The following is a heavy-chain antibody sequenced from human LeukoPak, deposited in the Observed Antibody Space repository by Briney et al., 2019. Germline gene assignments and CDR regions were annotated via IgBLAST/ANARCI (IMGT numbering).Heavy chain of an antibody. V-gene: IGHV5-51*01. CDR3: ARTVVATIRTTRYYYMDV. CDR2: IYPGDSDT. Sequence: GESLKISCKGSGYSFTSYWIGWVRQMPGKGLECMGIIYPGDSDTRYSPSFQGQVTISADKSISTAYLQWSSLKASDTAMYYCARTVVATIRTTRYYYMDVWGKGTTVTISS. J-gene: IGHJ6*03. CDR1: GYSFTSYW. D-gene: IGHD5-12*01.